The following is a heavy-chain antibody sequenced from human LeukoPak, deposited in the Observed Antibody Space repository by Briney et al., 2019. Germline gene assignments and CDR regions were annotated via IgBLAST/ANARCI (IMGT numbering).Heavy chain of an antibody. CDR3: SRATYDGDYDEDY. Sequence: PGGSLRLSCAASGFTFRTYWMSWVCQAPGKGLEWVANIKQDGSEKYYVDSLKGRFTITRDNAKNSLYLQMNSMRDEDTAVYYCSRATYDGDYDEDYWGQGTMVTVSS. CDR2: IKQDGSEK. CDR1: GFTFRTYW. D-gene: IGHD4-17*01. J-gene: IGHJ3*01. V-gene: IGHV3-7*03.